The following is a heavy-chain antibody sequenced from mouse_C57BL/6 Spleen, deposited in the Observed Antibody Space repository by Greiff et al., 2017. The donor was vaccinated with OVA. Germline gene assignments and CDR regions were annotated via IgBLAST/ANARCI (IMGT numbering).Heavy chain of an antibody. D-gene: IGHD1-1*01. CDR1: GYSITSGYY. Sequence: EVKLMESGPGLVKPSQSLSLTCSVTGYSITSGYYWNWIRQFPGNKLEWMGYISYDGSNNYNPSLKNRISITRDTSKNQFFLKLNSVTTEDTATYYCAREKGSNYAMDYWGQGTSVTVSS. V-gene: IGHV3-6*01. CDR3: AREKGSNYAMDY. J-gene: IGHJ4*01. CDR2: ISYDGSN.